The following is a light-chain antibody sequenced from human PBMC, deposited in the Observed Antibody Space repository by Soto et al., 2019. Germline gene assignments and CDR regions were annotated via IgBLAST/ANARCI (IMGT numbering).Light chain of an antibody. CDR3: ATWDDSLNGVV. Sequence: QSVLTQPPSASGTPGQTVTIPCSGGSSNIERRPLNWYQQFPGAAPQLLIIETDQRPSGVPARFSGSKSGTSASLAINGLQSADEADYYCATWDDSLNGVVFGGGTKLTVL. J-gene: IGLJ2*01. CDR2: ETD. CDR1: SSNIERRP. V-gene: IGLV1-44*01.